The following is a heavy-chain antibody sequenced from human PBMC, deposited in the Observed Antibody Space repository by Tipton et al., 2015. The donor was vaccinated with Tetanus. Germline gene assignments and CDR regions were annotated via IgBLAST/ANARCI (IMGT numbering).Heavy chain of an antibody. CDR2: SWYDGTDQ. Sequence: SLRLSCAASGFIFSSYGIHWVRQAPGKGLEWVAVSWYDGTDQYYADSVKGLFTLSRDNSKNTLYLEMNSLRAEDTALYYCAREADCSGGSCFSGDFDNWGQGTQVTVSS. CDR3: AREADCSGGSCFSGDFDN. CDR1: GFIFSSYG. D-gene: IGHD2-15*01. J-gene: IGHJ4*02. V-gene: IGHV3-33*01.